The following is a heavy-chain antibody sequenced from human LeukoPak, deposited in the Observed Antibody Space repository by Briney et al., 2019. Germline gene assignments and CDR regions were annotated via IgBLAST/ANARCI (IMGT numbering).Heavy chain of an antibody. D-gene: IGHD3-22*01. CDR2: IYHSGST. J-gene: IGHJ3*02. V-gene: IGHV4-4*02. CDR3: ARGTMIVVVTPELGAFDI. Sequence: SGTLSLTCAVSGGSISSSNWWSWVRQPPGKGLEWIGEIYHSGSTNYNPSLKSRVTISVDKSKNQFSLKLSSVTAADTAVYYCARGTMIVVVTPELGAFDIWGQGTMVTVSS. CDR1: GGSISSSNW.